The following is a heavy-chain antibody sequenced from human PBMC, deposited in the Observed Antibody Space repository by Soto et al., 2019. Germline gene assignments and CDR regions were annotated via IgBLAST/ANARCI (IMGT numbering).Heavy chain of an antibody. V-gene: IGHV4-34*01. CDR3: ARGLVTIFGVYYYGMDV. D-gene: IGHD3-3*01. Sequence: NPSETLSLTCAVYGGSFSGYYWSWIRQPPGKGLEWIGEINHSGSTNYNPSLKSRVTISVDTSKNQFSLKLSSVTAADTAVYYCARGLVTIFGVYYYGMDVWGQGTTVTVSS. CDR1: GGSFSGYY. J-gene: IGHJ6*02. CDR2: INHSGST.